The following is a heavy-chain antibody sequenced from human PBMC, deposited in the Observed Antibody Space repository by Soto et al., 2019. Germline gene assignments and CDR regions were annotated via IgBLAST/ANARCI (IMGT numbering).Heavy chain of an antibody. Sequence: GPSVKVSCKASGYTFTSYDINWVRQATGQGLEWMGWMNPNSGNTGYAQKFQGRVTMTRNTSISTAYMELSSLRSEDTAVYYCARASEYSSSWYGRLNYYYYYGMDVWGQGTTVTVSS. CDR3: ARASEYSSSWYGRLNYYYYYGMDV. J-gene: IGHJ6*02. CDR1: GYTFTSYD. CDR2: MNPNSGNT. D-gene: IGHD6-13*01. V-gene: IGHV1-8*01.